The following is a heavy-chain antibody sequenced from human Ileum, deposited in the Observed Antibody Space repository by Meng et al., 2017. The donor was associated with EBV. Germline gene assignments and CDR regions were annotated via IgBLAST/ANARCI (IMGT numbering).Heavy chain of an antibody. CDR3: AKGGVYSTSWGDY. D-gene: IGHD6-6*01. CDR2: ISGSGGST. Sequence: EVQLVESGGGLVQPGGSLRLSCAASGFTFSNYAMSWVRQAPGKGLEWVSAISGSGGSTYYADSVKGRFTISRDNSKNTLYVQMNSLRAEDTALYYCAKGGVYSTSWGDYWGQGTLVNVSS. CDR1: GFTFSNYA. J-gene: IGHJ4*02. V-gene: IGHV3-23*04.